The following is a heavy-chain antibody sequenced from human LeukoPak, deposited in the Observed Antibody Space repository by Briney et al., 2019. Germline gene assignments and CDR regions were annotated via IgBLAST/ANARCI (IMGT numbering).Heavy chain of an antibody. V-gene: IGHV4-59*12. CDR1: GGSISSYY. Sequence: PSETLSLTCTVSGGSISSYYWSWIRQPPGKGLEWIGYIYYSGSTNYNPSLKSRVTILVDTSNNQLSLKLNSVTAADTGVYYCARGWWELRTGWFDPWGQGTLVTVSS. D-gene: IGHD1-26*01. CDR3: ARGWWELRTGWFDP. CDR2: IYYSGST. J-gene: IGHJ5*02.